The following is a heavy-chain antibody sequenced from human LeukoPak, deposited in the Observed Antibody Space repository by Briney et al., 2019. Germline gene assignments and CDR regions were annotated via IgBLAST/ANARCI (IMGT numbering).Heavy chain of an antibody. CDR3: AKDRPNYYETNGHYYRRDGDY. Sequence: GGSLRLSCAASGFTFSSYAMSWVRQAPGKGLERVSSISGSGGSTYYADSVRGRFTISRDNSKNTVYLQMNSLRAEDTAIYYCAKDRPNYYETNGHYYRRDGDYWGQGTLVTVSS. D-gene: IGHD3-22*01. J-gene: IGHJ4*02. CDR1: GFTFSSYA. CDR2: ISGSGGST. V-gene: IGHV3-23*01.